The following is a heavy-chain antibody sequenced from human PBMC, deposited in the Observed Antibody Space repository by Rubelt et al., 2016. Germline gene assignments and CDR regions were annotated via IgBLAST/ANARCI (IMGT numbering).Heavy chain of an antibody. CDR3: ARAPVWSGYYVDY. J-gene: IGHJ4*02. V-gene: IGHV1-8*01. CDR2: MNPNRGNT. CDR1: GYTFNSYD. D-gene: IGHD3-3*01. Sequence: QVQLVQSGAEVKKPGASVKVSCKASGYTFNSYDINWVRQATGQGLEWMGWMNPNRGNTGYAQKFQGRVTMTRNTSISTAYMELSSLRSEDTAVYYCARAPVWSGYYVDYWGQGTLVTVSS.